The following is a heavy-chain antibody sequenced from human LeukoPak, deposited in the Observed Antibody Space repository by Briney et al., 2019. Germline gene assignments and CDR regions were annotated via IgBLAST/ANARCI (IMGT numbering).Heavy chain of an antibody. CDR2: IIPSFGTA. V-gene: IGHV1-69*15. CDR3: ASDYDRDGYNHYYYYYMDV. CDR1: GGTFSSYA. J-gene: IGHJ6*03. D-gene: IGHD5-24*01. Sequence: SSVKVSCKASGGTFSSYAISWVRQAPGQGLEWMDKIIPSFGTATSAQKFQGRVTITPDESTSTAYMELSSLRSGRTAVYNCASDYDRDGYNHYYYYYMDVSGAGNTVTVSS.